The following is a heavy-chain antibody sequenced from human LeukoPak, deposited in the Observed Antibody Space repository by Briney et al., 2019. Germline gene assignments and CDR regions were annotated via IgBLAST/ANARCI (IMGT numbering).Heavy chain of an antibody. J-gene: IGHJ4*02. CDR3: AKGLRARTKYYFDY. CDR2: ISWNSGSI. CDR1: GFTFDDYA. V-gene: IGHV3-9*01. Sequence: GRSLRLSCAASGFTFDDYAMHWVRQAPGKGLEWVSGISWNSGSIGYADSVKGRFTISRDNAKNSLYLQMNSLRAEDTALYYCAKGLRARTKYYFDYWGQGTLVTVSS. D-gene: IGHD1-1*01.